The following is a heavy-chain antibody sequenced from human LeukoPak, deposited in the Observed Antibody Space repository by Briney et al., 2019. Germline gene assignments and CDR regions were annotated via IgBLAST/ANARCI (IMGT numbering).Heavy chain of an antibody. D-gene: IGHD3-10*02. Sequence: PSETLSLTCTVSGGSISSSSYYWGWIRQPPGKGLEWIGEINHSGSTNYNPSLKSRVTISVDTSKNQFSLKLSSVTAADTAVYYCARSYGRGSGARKYYYYYGMDVWGQGTTVTVSS. CDR1: GGSISSSSYY. J-gene: IGHJ6*02. CDR3: ARSYGRGSGARKYYYYYGMDV. CDR2: INHSGST. V-gene: IGHV4-39*07.